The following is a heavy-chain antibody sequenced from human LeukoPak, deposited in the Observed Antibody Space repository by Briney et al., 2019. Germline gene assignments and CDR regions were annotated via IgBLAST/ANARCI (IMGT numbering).Heavy chain of an antibody. CDR2: ITGNGDYT. Sequence: AGGSLRLSCAASRFTFSNYAVSWVRQAPGKGLEWVSAITGNGDYTDYADSVKGRFTISRDNSKNTAYLQMNSLRSEDTAVYYCAKRSGINYGYFDSWGQGTLVTVSS. D-gene: IGHD1-26*01. CDR1: RFTFSNYA. J-gene: IGHJ4*02. CDR3: AKRSGINYGYFDS. V-gene: IGHV3-23*01.